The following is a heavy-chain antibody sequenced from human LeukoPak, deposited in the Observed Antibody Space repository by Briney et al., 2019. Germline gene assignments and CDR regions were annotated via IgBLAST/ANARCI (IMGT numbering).Heavy chain of an antibody. Sequence: SETLSLTCTVSGSSISNYYWSWIRQPPGKGLEWIGYIYHSGSTNYNPSLKSRVTISVDTSKNQFSLGLSSVTAADTAVYYCARDGYSGNDGLWGQGTLVTVSS. CDR3: ARDGYSGNDGL. CDR2: IYHSGST. CDR1: GSSISNYY. V-gene: IGHV4-59*01. J-gene: IGHJ4*02. D-gene: IGHD5-12*01.